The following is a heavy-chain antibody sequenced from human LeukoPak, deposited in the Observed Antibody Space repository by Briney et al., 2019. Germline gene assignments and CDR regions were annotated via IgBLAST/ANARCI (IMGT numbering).Heavy chain of an antibody. CDR1: GFNVSHKY. D-gene: IGHD3-10*01. CDR3: ARHDYGSGSYYPYYFDY. J-gene: IGHJ4*02. Sequence: PGGSLRLSCAVSGFNVSHKYMSWVRQAPGKGLECVSTLYDGVITAYADSVKGRFTISRDNFKNTLYLQMNSLRAEDTAVYYCARHDYGSGSYYPYYFDYWGQGTLVTVSS. CDR2: LYDGVIT. V-gene: IGHV3-53*01.